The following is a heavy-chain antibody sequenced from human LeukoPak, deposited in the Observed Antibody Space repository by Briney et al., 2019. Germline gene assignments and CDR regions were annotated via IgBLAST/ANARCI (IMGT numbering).Heavy chain of an antibody. Sequence: GGSLRLSCAASGFTFSIYSMNWVRQAPGKGLEWVSSIGGSSTSIYHADSVKGRFTISRDNSKNTLYLQMNSLRAKDTAVYYCVRGYYAGRGHHFEYWGQGTLVTVSS. V-gene: IGHV3-21*01. CDR3: VRGYYAGRGHHFEY. CDR2: IGGSSTSI. J-gene: IGHJ4*02. CDR1: GFTFSIYS. D-gene: IGHD3-22*01.